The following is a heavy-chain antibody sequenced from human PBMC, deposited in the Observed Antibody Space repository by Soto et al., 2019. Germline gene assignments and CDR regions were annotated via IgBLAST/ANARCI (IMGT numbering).Heavy chain of an antibody. D-gene: IGHD2-2*01. J-gene: IGHJ4*02. CDR3: ARVPLVTSRYYFDF. V-gene: IGHV3-7*01. CDR1: GFTFSSYW. Sequence: GESLKISCVASGFTFSSYWMSWVRQSPEKGLEWVANINQDGSGKYHLGSVKGRFTISRDNAKNSLYLQMDSLRDEDTAVYYCARVPLVTSRYYFDFWGRGTLVTVS. CDR2: INQDGSGK.